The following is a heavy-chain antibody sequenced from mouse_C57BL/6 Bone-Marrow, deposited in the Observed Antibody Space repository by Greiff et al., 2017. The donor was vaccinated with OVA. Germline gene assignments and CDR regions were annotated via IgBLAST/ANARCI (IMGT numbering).Heavy chain of an antibody. J-gene: IGHJ3*01. D-gene: IGHD2-3*01. Sequence: QVQLQQPGAELVKPGASVKLSCKASGYTFTSYWMHWVKQRPGQGLEWIGMIHPTSGSTNYNEKFKSKATLTVDKSSSTAYMQLSSLTSEDSAVYYCASDDGYFAWFAYWGQGTLVTVSA. CDR2: IHPTSGST. CDR3: ASDDGYFAWFAY. V-gene: IGHV1-64*01. CDR1: GYTFTSYW.